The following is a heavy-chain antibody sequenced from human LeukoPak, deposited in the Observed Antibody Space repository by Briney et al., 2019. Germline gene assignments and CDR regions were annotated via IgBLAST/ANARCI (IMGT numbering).Heavy chain of an antibody. CDR1: GFTFSSYA. J-gene: IGHJ6*03. CDR2: ISGSGGST. Sequence: PGRSLRLSCAASGFTFSSYAMHWVRQAPGKGLEWVSAISGSGGSTYYADSVKGRFTISRDNSKNTLYLQMNSLRAEDTAVYYCAKEAASEEYSSSWYGYYYYYYMDVWGKGTTVTVSS. V-gene: IGHV3-23*01. D-gene: IGHD6-13*01. CDR3: AKEAASEEYSSSWYGYYYYYYMDV.